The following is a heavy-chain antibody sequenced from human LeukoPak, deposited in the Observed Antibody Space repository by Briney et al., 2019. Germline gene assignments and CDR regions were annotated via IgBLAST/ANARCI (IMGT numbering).Heavy chain of an antibody. CDR3: ARDSSPFSIVGATADY. CDR2: ISSSSSYI. J-gene: IGHJ4*02. V-gene: IGHV3-21*01. CDR1: GFTFSSYS. Sequence: GGSLRLSCAASGFTFSSYSMNWVRQAAGEGLEWVSSISSSSSYIYYADSVKGRFTISRDNAKNSLYLQMNSLRAEDTAVYYCARDSSPFSIVGATADYWGQGTLVTVSS. D-gene: IGHD1-26*01.